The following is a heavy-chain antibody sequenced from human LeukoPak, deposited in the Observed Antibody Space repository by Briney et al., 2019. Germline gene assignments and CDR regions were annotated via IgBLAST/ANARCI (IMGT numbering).Heavy chain of an antibody. Sequence: SETLSLTCAVYGGSFSGYYWSWIRQPPGKGLEWIGYIYHSGSTYYNPSLKSRVTISVDRSKNQSSLKLSSVTAADTAVYYCARGGVAGNDLWGRGTLVTVSS. CDR3: ARGGVAGNDL. D-gene: IGHD3-10*01. V-gene: IGHV4-34*01. CDR2: IYHSGST. J-gene: IGHJ2*01. CDR1: GGSFSGYY.